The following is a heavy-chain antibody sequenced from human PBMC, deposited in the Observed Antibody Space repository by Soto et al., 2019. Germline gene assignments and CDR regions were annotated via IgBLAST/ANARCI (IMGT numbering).Heavy chain of an antibody. CDR3: ARISSVDPYGYVNGGLDV. V-gene: IGHV4-59*03. J-gene: IGHJ6*02. CDR1: VGSIRSYY. CDR2: FYHSGNS. D-gene: IGHD5-18*01. Sequence: SETLSLTCSVSVGSIRSYYWSLIRQSPEKGLEWIGYFYHSGNSNYNPSLKSRVTISVDTSKNQLSLSLRSVTAADTAVYFCARISSVDPYGYVNGGLDVWGQGTKVT.